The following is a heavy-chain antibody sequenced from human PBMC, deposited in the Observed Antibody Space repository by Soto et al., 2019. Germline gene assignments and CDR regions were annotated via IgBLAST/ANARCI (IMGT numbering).Heavy chain of an antibody. J-gene: IGHJ5*02. D-gene: IGHD3-10*01. CDR1: GFTCSSYA. V-gene: IGHV3-23*01. CDR2: ISGSGGST. CDR3: AGKRRNAGWLDL. Sequence: VVSLIRSCAASGFTCSSYAMSWFRQAPGKGLEWVSAISGSGGSTYYADSVKGRFTISRDRSNYTVSLLLNSLRVEDTAIYYCAGKRRNAGWLDLWGQGTLVTVSS.